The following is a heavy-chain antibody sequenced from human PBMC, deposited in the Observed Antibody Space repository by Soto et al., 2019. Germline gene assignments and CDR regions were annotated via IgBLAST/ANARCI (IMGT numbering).Heavy chain of an antibody. J-gene: IGHJ4*02. Sequence: QVQLQESGPGLVKASETLSLTCTVSGGSVSSGSYYWSWIRQPPGKGLEWIGYIYYSGSTNYNPSLKSRVTISLDTSKNQFSLKLSSVTAADTAVYYCAREGGVRGFDCWGQGTLVTVSS. CDR2: IYYSGST. CDR3: AREGGVRGFDC. D-gene: IGHD3-16*01. CDR1: GGSVSSGSYY. V-gene: IGHV4-61*01.